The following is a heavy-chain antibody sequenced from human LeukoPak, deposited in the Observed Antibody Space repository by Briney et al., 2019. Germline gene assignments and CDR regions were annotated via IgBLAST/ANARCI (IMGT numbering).Heavy chain of an antibody. J-gene: IGHJ4*02. CDR1: GYTFTSYG. CDR3: ARRPVASYYYDSSLTFDY. V-gene: IGHV1-18*01. D-gene: IGHD3-22*01. Sequence: ASVKVSCKASGYTFTSYGISWVRQAPGQGDEWMGWISAYNGNTNYAQKLQGRVTMTTDTSTSTAYMELRSLRSDDTAVYYCARRPVASYYYDSSLTFDYWGQGTLVTVSS. CDR2: ISAYNGNT.